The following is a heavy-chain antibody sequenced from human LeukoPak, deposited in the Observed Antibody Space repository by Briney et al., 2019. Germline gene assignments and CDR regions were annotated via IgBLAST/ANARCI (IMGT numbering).Heavy chain of an antibody. CDR2: ISSSGSTV. CDR3: AELGITMIGGV. J-gene: IGHJ6*04. D-gene: IGHD3-10*02. V-gene: IGHV3-48*03. CDR1: GFTFSSYE. Sequence: TGGSLRLSCAASGFTFSSYEMNWGREAPGKGLGWGSYISSSGSTVYYADSVKGRFTISRDNAKNSLYLQMNSLRAEDTAVYYCAELGITMIGGVWGKGTTVTISS.